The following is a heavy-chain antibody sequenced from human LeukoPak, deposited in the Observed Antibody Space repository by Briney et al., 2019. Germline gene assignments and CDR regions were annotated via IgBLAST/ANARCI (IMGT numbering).Heavy chain of an antibody. CDR3: ARAGWLQYYYFDY. CDR2: IIPIFGTA. J-gene: IGHJ4*02. Sequence: GSSVKVSCKASGDTFSNYAISWVRQAPGQGLEWMGGIIPIFGTAKYAQKFQGRVTITADTSTSTAYMELSSLRSEDTAVYYCARAGWLQYYYFDYGGQGTLVTVSS. CDR1: GDTFSNYA. D-gene: IGHD5-24*01. V-gene: IGHV1-69*06.